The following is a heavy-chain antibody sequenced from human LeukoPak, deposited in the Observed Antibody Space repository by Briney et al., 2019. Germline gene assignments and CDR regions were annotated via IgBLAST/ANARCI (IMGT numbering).Heavy chain of an antibody. CDR3: ARDEGRRSRITIFGAGYYFDY. V-gene: IGHV1-69*04. D-gene: IGHD3-3*01. CDR2: IIPIFGIA. J-gene: IGHJ4*02. Sequence: GASVKVSCKASGGTFSSYAISWVRQAPGQGLEWMGRIIPIFGIANYAQKFQGRVTITADTSTSTAYMELSSLRSEDTAVYYCARDEGRRSRITIFGAGYYFDYWGQGTLVTVSS. CDR1: GGTFSSYA.